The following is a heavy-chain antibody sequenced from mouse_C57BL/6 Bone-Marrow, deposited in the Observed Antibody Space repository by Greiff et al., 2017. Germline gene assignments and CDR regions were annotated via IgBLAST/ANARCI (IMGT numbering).Heavy chain of an antibody. CDR1: GYTFTDYY. V-gene: IGHV1-26*01. CDR2: INPNNGGT. Sequence: VQLQQSGPELVKPGASVKISCKASGYTFTDYYMNWVKQSHGKSLEWIGDINPNNGGTSYNQKFKGKATLTVDKSSSTAYMELRSLTSEDSAVYDSARSRITTVVATSCFDYWGQGTTLTVSS. CDR3: ARSRITTVVATSCFDY. D-gene: IGHD1-1*01. J-gene: IGHJ2*01.